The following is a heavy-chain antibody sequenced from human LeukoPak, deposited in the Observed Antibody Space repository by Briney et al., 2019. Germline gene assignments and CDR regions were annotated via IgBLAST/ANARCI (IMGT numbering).Heavy chain of an antibody. CDR2: ISAYNGNT. CDR1: GYTFADYY. Sequence: ASVKVSCKSSGYTFADYYIHWVRQAPGQGLEWMGWISAYNGNTNYAQKLQGRVTMTTDTSTSTAYMELRSLRSDDTAVYYCARGNGGLTRIQLWSPYNWFDPWGQGTLVTVSS. V-gene: IGHV1-18*04. CDR3: ARGNGGLTRIQLWSPYNWFDP. J-gene: IGHJ5*02. D-gene: IGHD5-18*01.